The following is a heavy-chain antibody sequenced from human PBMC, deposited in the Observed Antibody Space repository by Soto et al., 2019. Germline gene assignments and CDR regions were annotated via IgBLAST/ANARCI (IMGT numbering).Heavy chain of an antibody. V-gene: IGHV1-69*12. CDR1: GGTFRSYA. J-gene: IGHJ6*01. CDR3: AREMYYYDSSGYYAYYYYGMDV. D-gene: IGHD3-22*01. CDR2: IIPIFGTA. Sequence: QVQLVQSGAEVKKPGSSVKVSCKASGGTFRSYAISWVRQSPGQGLEWMGGIIPIFGTANYEQKFQGRVTITADESTSTAYMELSSLRSEDTAVYYCAREMYYYDSSGYYAYYYYGMDVWGQGSTVTVPS.